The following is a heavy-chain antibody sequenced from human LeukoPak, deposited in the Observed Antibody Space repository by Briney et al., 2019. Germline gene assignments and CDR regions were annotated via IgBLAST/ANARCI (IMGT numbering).Heavy chain of an antibody. CDR3: ARSYDFWSGDSQFDY. CDR1: GFTFSSYW. J-gene: IGHJ4*02. CDR2: IKQDGSEK. Sequence: GGSLRLSCAASGFTFSSYWMSWVRQAPGKGLEWVANIKQDGSEKYYVDSVKGRFTISRDNAKNSLYLQMNSLRAEDTAVYYCARSYDFWSGDSQFDYWGQGTLVTVPS. V-gene: IGHV3-7*03. D-gene: IGHD3-3*01.